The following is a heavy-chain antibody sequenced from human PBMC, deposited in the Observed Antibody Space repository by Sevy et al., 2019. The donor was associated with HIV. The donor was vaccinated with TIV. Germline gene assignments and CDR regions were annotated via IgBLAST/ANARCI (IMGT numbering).Heavy chain of an antibody. J-gene: IGHJ5*02. CDR2: INSDGQST. V-gene: IGHV3-74*01. Sequence: GGSLRLSCAGSGFTLGSRWMHWVRQVPGKGLVWVSRINSDGQSTDYADSVKGRFTIARDNAKNTLYLQMNGLRAEDMAIYYCAIGSRGICGSWGQGTLVTVSS. CDR3: AIGSRGICGS. D-gene: IGHD3-16*01. CDR1: GFTLGSRW.